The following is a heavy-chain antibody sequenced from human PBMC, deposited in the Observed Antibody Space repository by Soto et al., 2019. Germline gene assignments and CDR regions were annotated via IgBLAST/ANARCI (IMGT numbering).Heavy chain of an antibody. J-gene: IGHJ3*01. CDR3: AIVPRDRYAFSL. D-gene: IGHD2-21*01. V-gene: IGHV1-69*06. Sequence: QVQLVQSGAEVKKPGSSVKVSCKASGGNFNNYAISWVRQAPAQGLQWMGGIIPIIDTTHYAQQLQGRVTISADRGRTTVYMELTSLTSDDSATYFCAIVPRDRYAFSLWGQGTVVTVSS. CDR1: GGNFNNYA. CDR2: IIPIIDTT.